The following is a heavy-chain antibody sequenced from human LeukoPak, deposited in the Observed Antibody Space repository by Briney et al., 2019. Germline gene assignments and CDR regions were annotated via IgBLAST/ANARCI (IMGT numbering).Heavy chain of an antibody. CDR3: AREGGRLGYCSGGSCTRY. D-gene: IGHD2-15*01. CDR1: GYTFIDYY. CDR2: INPKSGGT. J-gene: IGHJ4*02. V-gene: IGHV1-2*02. Sequence: GASVKVSCKASGYTFIDYYMHWVRQAPGHGLEWMGWINPKSGGTKYAQKFQGRVTMTRDTSISTAYMELSRLRSDDTAVYYCAREGGRLGYCSGGSCTRYWGQGTLVTVSS.